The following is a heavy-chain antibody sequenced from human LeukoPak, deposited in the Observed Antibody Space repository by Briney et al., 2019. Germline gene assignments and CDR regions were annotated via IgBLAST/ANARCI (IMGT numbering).Heavy chain of an antibody. CDR3: AKDAPVNIVVVPAANS. Sequence: PGGSLRLSCAAPGFTFSSYAMSWVRQAPGKGLEWVSAISGSGGSTYYADSGTGRFTISRDNSKNTLYLQMNSLRAEDTAVYYCAKDAPVNIVVVPAANSWGQGTLVTVSS. J-gene: IGHJ4*02. D-gene: IGHD2-2*01. CDR1: GFTFSSYA. V-gene: IGHV3-23*01. CDR2: ISGSGGST.